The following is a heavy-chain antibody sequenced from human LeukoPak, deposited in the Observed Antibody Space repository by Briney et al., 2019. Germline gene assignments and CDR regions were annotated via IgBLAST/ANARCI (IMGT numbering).Heavy chain of an antibody. J-gene: IGHJ4*02. CDR2: IRYDGNNK. V-gene: IGHV3-30*02. CDR1: EFTFSSYG. CDR3: AKDRWGAVASFDY. D-gene: IGHD6-19*01. Sequence: GGSLRLSCAASEFTFSSYGMHWVRQAPGKGLEWVAVIRYDGNNKYYADSVKGRFTISRDNSKNMLYLQMNSLGTEDTAVYYCAKDRWGAVASFDYWGQGTLVTVSS.